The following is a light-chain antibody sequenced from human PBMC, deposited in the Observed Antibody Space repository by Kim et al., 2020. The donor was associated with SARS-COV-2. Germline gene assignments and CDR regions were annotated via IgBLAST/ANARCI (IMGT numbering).Light chain of an antibody. V-gene: IGLV1-44*01. CDR3: AAWDDSLNGYI. CDR2: SNR. CDR1: RSNLGSNT. Sequence: GQTVTISCSGRRSNLGSNTVTWYQHLPGTAPKLLIYSNRERPSGVPDRFSGSRSGTSASLAISGLQPDDEADYYCAAWDDSLNGYIIGTGTKVTVL. J-gene: IGLJ1*01.